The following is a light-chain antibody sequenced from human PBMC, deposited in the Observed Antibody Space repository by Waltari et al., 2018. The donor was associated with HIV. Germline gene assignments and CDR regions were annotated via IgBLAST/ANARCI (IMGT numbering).Light chain of an antibody. Sequence: EIVLTQSPATLSLSPGERATLSCRASQSVSSYLAWYQQKPGQAPRLLIYDVSNRATGIPARFSGSGSGTDFTLTISSLEPEDFAVYFCQQRSNWPPYTFGQGTKLEIK. V-gene: IGKV3-11*01. CDR3: QQRSNWPPYT. CDR2: DVS. J-gene: IGKJ2*01. CDR1: QSVSSY.